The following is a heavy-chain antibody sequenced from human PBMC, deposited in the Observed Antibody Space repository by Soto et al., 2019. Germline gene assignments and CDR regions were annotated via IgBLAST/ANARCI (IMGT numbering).Heavy chain of an antibody. CDR3: SSEYPHWSGASCYSGWLDS. V-gene: IGHV1-24*01. Sequence: ASVKVSCKVSGYTLTELSMHWVRQAPGKGLEWMGTFDPEDGETIYAQKFQGRVTMTEDTSTDTAYMELSSLRSEDTAVYCCSSEYPHWSGASCYSGWLDSWGQGTLVTVSS. CDR2: FDPEDGET. J-gene: IGHJ5*01. D-gene: IGHD2-15*01. CDR1: GYTLTELS.